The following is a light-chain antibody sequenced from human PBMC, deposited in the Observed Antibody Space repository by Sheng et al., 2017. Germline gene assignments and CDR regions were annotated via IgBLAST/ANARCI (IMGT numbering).Light chain of an antibody. CDR3: CSFAGSYV. J-gene: IGLJ1*01. V-gene: IGLV2-11*01. CDR2: SVT. CDR1: SSDVGDYNR. Sequence: QSALTQPRSVSGSPGQPVTISCTGTSSDVGDYNRVSWYQQHPGKAPKLIIYSVTRRPSGVPDRFSGSKSGNTASLTISGLQAEDEADYYCCSFAGSYVFGAGTTVTVL.